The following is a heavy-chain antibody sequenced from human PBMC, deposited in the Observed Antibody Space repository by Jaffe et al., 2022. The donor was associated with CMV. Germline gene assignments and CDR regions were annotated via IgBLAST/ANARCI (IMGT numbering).Heavy chain of an antibody. CDR2: IRSKAYGGTT. D-gene: IGHD5-18*01. V-gene: IGHV3-49*05. Sequence: EVQLVESGGGLVKPGRSLRLSCTASGFTFGDYAMSWFRQAPGKGLEWVGFIRSKAYGGTTEYAASVKGRFTISRDDSKSIAYLQMNSLKTEDTAVYYCTRDARFRGYSYADEIGFDYWGQGTLVTVSS. J-gene: IGHJ4*02. CDR1: GFTFGDYA. CDR3: TRDARFRGYSYADEIGFDY.